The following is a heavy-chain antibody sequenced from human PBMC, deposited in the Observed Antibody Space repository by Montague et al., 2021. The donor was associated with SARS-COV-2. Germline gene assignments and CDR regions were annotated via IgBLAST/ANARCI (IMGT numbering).Heavy chain of an antibody. J-gene: IGHJ4*02. V-gene: IGHV4-34*01. Sequence: SETLSLTCAVYGGSFSGYSWSWIRQPPGKGLEWIAEINHSGSTNYNPSLKSRVTISVDTSKNQFSLKLSSVTAADTAVYYCARGRVDIVVVVAGTPSYFDNGGQGTLVTVSA. D-gene: IGHD2-15*01. CDR2: INHSGST. CDR3: ARGRVDIVVVVAGTPSYFDN. CDR1: GGSFSGYS.